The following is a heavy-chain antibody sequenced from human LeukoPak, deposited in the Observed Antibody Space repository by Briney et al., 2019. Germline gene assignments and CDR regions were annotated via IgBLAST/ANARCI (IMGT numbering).Heavy chain of an antibody. CDR1: GGSISSTSHF. CDR2: ISYSGNT. V-gene: IGHV4-39*01. CDR3: ARHIAVGGSNGRPFDY. J-gene: IGHJ4*02. Sequence: PSETLSLTCTVSGGSISSTSHFWAWIRQPPGEALEWVASISYSGNTFYSPSLKSRVTISVDTSKNQFSLRLSSVTAADTAVYYCARHIAVGGSNGRPFDYWGQGTLVTVSS. D-gene: IGHD6-19*01.